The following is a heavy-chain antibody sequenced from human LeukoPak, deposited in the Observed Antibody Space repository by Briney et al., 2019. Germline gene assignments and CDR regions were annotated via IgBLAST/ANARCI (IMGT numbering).Heavy chain of an antibody. CDR3: AREGVGYAVAGTGWFDP. Sequence: GRSLRLSCAASGFTFSSYAMHWVRQAPGKGLEWVAVISYDGSNKYYADSVKGRFTISRDNSKNTLYLQMNSLRAEDTAVYYCAREGVGYAVAGTGWFDPWGQGTLVTVSS. J-gene: IGHJ5*01. CDR1: GFTFSSYA. CDR2: ISYDGSNK. V-gene: IGHV3-30-3*01. D-gene: IGHD6-19*01.